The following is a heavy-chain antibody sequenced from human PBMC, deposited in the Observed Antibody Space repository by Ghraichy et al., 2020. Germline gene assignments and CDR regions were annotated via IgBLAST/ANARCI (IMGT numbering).Heavy chain of an antibody. CDR1: GFTFSNYA. CDR2: FGSNGGSI. V-gene: IGHV3-64D*09. J-gene: IGHJ3*02. Sequence: GESLNISCSASGFTFSNYAMHWVRQAPGKGLEYVSGFGSNGGSIYYADSVKGRFTISRDNSKNTLYLQMRSLRGDDTACYYCVKGYCSTITCPDYAFDIWGQGTMLTVSS. D-gene: IGHD2-2*01. CDR3: VKGYCSTITCPDYAFDI.